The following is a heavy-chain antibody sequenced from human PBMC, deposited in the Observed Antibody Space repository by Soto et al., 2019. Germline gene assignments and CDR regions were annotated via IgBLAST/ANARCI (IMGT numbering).Heavy chain of an antibody. CDR1: GYTFTSYG. D-gene: IGHD1-20*01. CDR2: ISAYNGNT. V-gene: IGHV1-18*01. CDR3: ARVVNWKGPQRWFDP. J-gene: IGHJ5*02. Sequence: QVQLVQSGAEVKKPGASVKVSCKASGYTFTSYGISWVRQAPGQGLEWMGWISAYNGNTNYAQKLQGRVTMTTDTSTSKAYLELRSLRSDHTAVYYCARVVNWKGPQRWFDPWGQGTLVTVSS.